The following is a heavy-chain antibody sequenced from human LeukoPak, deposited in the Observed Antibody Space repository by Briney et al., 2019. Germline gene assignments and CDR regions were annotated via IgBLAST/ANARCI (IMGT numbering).Heavy chain of an antibody. CDR3: AREVAVVVPAAIDSTYYYYYGMDV. Sequence: ASVKVSCKASGYTFTGYYMRWVRQAPGQGLEWMGWINPNSGGTNYAQKFQGRVTMTRDTSISTAYMELSRLRSDDTAVYYCAREVAVVVPAAIDSTYYYYYGMDVWGQGTTVTVSS. CDR2: INPNSGGT. D-gene: IGHD2-2*01. CDR1: GYTFTGYY. V-gene: IGHV1-2*02. J-gene: IGHJ6*02.